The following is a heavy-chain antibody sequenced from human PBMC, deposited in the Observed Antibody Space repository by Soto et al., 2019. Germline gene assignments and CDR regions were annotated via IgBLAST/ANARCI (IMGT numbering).Heavy chain of an antibody. CDR1: GGSISSSNW. J-gene: IGHJ6*02. D-gene: IGHD6-13*01. CDR2: IYHSGST. V-gene: IGHV4-4*02. CDR3: ARDRGGIAAAGAYGMDV. Sequence: QVQLQESGPGLVKPSGTLSLTCAVSGGSISSSNWWSWVHQPPGKGLEWIGEIYHSGSTNYNPSLKSRVTISVDKSKNQFSLKLSSVTAADTAVYYCARDRGGIAAAGAYGMDVWGQGTTVTVSS.